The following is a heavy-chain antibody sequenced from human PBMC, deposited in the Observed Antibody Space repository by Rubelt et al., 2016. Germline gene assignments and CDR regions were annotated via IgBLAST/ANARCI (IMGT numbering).Heavy chain of an antibody. V-gene: IGHV3-74*01. CDR3: ARDYDARYGMDA. Sequence: GRFTISRDNAKNTLYLQMISLRAEDTAVYFCARDYDARYGMDAWGQGTTVTVSS. J-gene: IGHJ6*02. D-gene: IGHD3-3*01.